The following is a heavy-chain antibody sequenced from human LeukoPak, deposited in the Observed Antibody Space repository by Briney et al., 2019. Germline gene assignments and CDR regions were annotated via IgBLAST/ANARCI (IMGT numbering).Heavy chain of an antibody. CDR1: GYTFTSYD. J-gene: IGHJ5*02. CDR2: INPNSGGT. V-gene: IGHV1-2*02. D-gene: IGHD6-19*01. CDR3: ARRRSIAVAGNWFDP. Sequence: GASVKVSCKASGYTFTSYDINWVRQATGQGLEWMGWINPNSGGTNYAQKFQGRVTMTRDTSISTAYMELSRLRSDDTAVYYCARRRSIAVAGNWFDPWGQGTLVTVSS.